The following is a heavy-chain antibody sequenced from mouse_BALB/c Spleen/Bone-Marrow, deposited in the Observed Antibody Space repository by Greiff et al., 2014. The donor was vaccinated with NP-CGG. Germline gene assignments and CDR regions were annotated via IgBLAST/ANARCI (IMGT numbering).Heavy chain of an antibody. J-gene: IGHJ4*01. CDR1: GFTFSDYY. CDR2: ISNGGGST. Sequence: EVQLVESGGGLVQPGGSLKLSCATSGFTFSDYYMYWVRQTPEKRLEWVAYISNGGGSTYYPDTVKGRFTISRDNAKNTLYLQMSRLKSEGTAMYYCARGGIYYGMDYWGQGTSVTVSS. CDR3: ARGGIYYGMDY. V-gene: IGHV5-12*02.